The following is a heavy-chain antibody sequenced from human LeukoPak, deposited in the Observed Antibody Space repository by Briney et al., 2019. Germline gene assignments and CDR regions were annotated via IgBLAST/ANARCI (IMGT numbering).Heavy chain of an antibody. J-gene: IGHJ6*02. CDR3: GLCSSSQTAMDV. D-gene: IGHD2-2*01. CDR2: INQDGSEK. Sequence: PGGSLRLSCAASGLSFSRYWMSWVRQAPGKGLEWVANINQDGSEKYYVDSVKGRFTTSRDNAKNSLYMQMNSLRAEDTAVYYCGLCSSSQTAMDVWGQGTAVTVSS. V-gene: IGHV3-7*01. CDR1: GLSFSRYW.